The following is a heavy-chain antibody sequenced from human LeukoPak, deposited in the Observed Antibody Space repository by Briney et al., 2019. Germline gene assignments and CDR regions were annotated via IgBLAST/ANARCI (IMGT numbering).Heavy chain of an antibody. J-gene: IGHJ4*02. Sequence: GGSLRLSCAASGFTFSSYGMHWVRQAPGKGLEWVAVISYDGSNKYYAESVKGRFTISRDNSKNTMYLQMNSLRAEDTAVYYCVRDMYGPRDYWGQGTLVTVSS. V-gene: IGHV3-30*03. CDR2: ISYDGSNK. D-gene: IGHD2-8*01. CDR1: GFTFSSYG. CDR3: VRDMYGPRDY.